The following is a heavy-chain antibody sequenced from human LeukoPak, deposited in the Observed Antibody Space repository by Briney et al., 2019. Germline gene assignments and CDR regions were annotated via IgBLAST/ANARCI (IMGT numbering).Heavy chain of an antibody. V-gene: IGHV3-11*03. Sequence: GGSLRLSCAVSGFTFSDYYMNWIRQAPGKGLEWVSYISSSSTYTNYADSVKGRFTISRDNAKNSLYLQMNSLRAEDTAIYYCVRSFRGAVIYYYDYWGQGTLVTVSS. CDR2: ISSSSTYT. D-gene: IGHD3-22*01. CDR3: VRSFRGAVIYYYDY. J-gene: IGHJ4*02. CDR1: GFTFSDYY.